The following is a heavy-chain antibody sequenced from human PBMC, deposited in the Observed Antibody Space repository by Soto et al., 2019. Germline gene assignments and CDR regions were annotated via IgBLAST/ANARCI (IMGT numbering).Heavy chain of an antibody. CDR2: IRSKANSYAT. V-gene: IGHV3-73*01. J-gene: IGHJ6*02. CDR1: GFTFSGSA. CDR3: TRLKTGMDV. Sequence: EVQLVESGGGLVQPGGSLKLSCAASGFTFSGSAMHWVRQASGKGLEWVGRIRSKANSYATAYAASVKGRFTISRDDSKNTAYLQMNSLKTEDTAVYYCTRLKTGMDVWGQGTTVTVSS.